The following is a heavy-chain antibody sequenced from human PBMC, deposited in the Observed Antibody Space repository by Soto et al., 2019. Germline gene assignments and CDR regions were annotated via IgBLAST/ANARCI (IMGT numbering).Heavy chain of an antibody. CDR3: TPEGTGFDY. CDR2: IRSKANSYAT. Sequence: EVQLVESGGGLVQPGGSLKLSCAASGFTFSGSAMHWVRQASGKGLEWVGRIRSKANSYATAYAPSVKGRFTVSREDSRNTTYLQLNSLKSEDTAVYYCTPEGTGFDYWGQGTLVTVSS. CDR1: GFTFSGSA. J-gene: IGHJ4*02. V-gene: IGHV3-73*02. D-gene: IGHD1-1*01.